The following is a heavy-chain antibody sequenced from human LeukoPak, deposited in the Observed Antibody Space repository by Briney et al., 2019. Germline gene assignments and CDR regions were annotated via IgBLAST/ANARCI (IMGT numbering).Heavy chain of an antibody. Sequence: SGTLSLTCTVSGGSISNYYWSWIRQPPGKGLEWIGFIHSNGGAIYNASLNSRATISRDTSRSQVSLKLTSVTAADTAVYYCASSNLGSLGQFDPWGQGTLVSVST. CDR2: IHSNGGA. J-gene: IGHJ5*02. D-gene: IGHD3-10*01. V-gene: IGHV4-59*01. CDR1: GGSISNYY. CDR3: ASSNLGSLGQFDP.